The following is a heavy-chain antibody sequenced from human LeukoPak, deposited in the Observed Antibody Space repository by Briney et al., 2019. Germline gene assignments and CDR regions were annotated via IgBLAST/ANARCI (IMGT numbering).Heavy chain of an antibody. J-gene: IGHJ4*02. D-gene: IGHD3-10*01. CDR1: GFTFSSYW. Sequence: SGGSLRLSCAASGFTFSSYWMSWVRQAPGKGLEWVANIKQDGSEKYYVDSVKGRFTISRDNAKNSLYLQMNSLRAEDTAVYYCARAVGVRGVIVDYWGQGTLVTVSS. CDR2: IKQDGSEK. V-gene: IGHV3-7*01. CDR3: ARAVGVRGVIVDY.